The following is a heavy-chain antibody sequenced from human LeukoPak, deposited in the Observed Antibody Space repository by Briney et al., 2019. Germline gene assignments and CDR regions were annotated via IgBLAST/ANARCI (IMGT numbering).Heavy chain of an antibody. CDR3: AKDTSSGPLYYGMDV. Sequence: GSLRLSCAASGFTFSSYGMHWVRQAPGKGLEWVAVISYDGSNKYYADSVKGRFTISRDNSKNTLYLQMNSLRAEDTAVYYCAKDTSSGPLYYGMDVWGQGTTVTVSS. J-gene: IGHJ6*02. V-gene: IGHV3-30*18. CDR1: GFTFSSYG. D-gene: IGHD6-19*01. CDR2: ISYDGSNK.